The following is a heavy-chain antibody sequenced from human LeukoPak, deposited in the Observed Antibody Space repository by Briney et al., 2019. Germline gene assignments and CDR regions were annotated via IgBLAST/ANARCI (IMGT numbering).Heavy chain of an antibody. CDR2: ISGSGGST. J-gene: IGHJ4*02. D-gene: IGHD2-21*01. V-gene: IGHV3-23*01. CDR1: GFTFSSNA. CDR3: AKVIAGSWLVDY. Sequence: PGGSLRLSCAASGFTFSSNAMSWVRQAPGKGLEWVSSISGSGGSTYYADSVKGRFTISRDNSKNTLYLQMNSLRAEDTAVYYCAKVIAGSWLVDYWGQGTLVTVSS.